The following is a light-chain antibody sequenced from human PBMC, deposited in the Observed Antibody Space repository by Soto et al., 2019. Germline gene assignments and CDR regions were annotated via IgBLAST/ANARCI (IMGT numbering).Light chain of an antibody. Sequence: EIVLTQSPGTLSLSPGERATLSCRASQSVSSSYLAWYQQKPGQAPRLLIYGASCRATGIPDRFSGSGSGADFTLTISRLEPEDFAVYSCQQYGSSPVYTFGQGTKLEIK. J-gene: IGKJ2*01. CDR1: QSVSSSY. CDR2: GAS. V-gene: IGKV3-20*01. CDR3: QQYGSSPVYT.